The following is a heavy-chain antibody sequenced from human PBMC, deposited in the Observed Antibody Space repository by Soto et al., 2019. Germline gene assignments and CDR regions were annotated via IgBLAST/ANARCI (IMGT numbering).Heavy chain of an antibody. V-gene: IGHV3-30*04. J-gene: IGHJ4*02. CDR3: AKALYYYVFSLDDS. CDR2: VSYDGSIE. D-gene: IGHD3-10*02. CDR1: GFTFSSYA. Sequence: GGSLRLSCTGSGFTFSSYAMHWVRLAPGKGLEWVAVVSYDGSIENYADSVRGRFTISRDNSKNTVFLQMNSLRVEDTAVYYWAKALYYYVFSLDDSGAQGPLVTAPS.